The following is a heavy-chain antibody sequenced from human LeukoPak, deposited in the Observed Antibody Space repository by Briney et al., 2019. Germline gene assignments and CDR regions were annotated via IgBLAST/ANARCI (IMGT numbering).Heavy chain of an antibody. D-gene: IGHD3-22*01. CDR2: IYSAGNT. CDR3: ARAHDRGYYYGFDY. CDR1: GFTVSSNY. V-gene: IGHV3-66*01. J-gene: IGHJ4*02. Sequence: QAGGSLRLSCAASGFTVSSNYMSWVRQAPGKGLEWVSVIYSAGNTYYADSVQGRFTMSRENPENTLCLQMNSLRAEDTAVYYCARAHDRGYYYGFDYWGQGTLVTVSS.